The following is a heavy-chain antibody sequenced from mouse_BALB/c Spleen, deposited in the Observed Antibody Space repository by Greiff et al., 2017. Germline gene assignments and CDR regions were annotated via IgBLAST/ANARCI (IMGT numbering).Heavy chain of an antibody. J-gene: IGHJ2*01. D-gene: IGHD2-10*02. CDR2: ISNGGGST. CDR3: ARQEYGNHYFDY. V-gene: IGHV5-12-2*01. CDR1: GFTFSSYT. Sequence: EVHLVESGGGLVQPGGSRKLSCAASGFTFSSYTMSWVRQTPEKRLEWVAYISNGGGSTYYPDTVKGRFTISRDNAKNTLYLQMSSLKSEDTAMYYCARQEYGNHYFDYWGQGTTLTVSS.